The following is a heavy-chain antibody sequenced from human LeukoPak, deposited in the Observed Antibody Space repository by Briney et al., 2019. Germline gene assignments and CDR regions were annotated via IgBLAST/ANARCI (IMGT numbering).Heavy chain of an antibody. J-gene: IGHJ4*02. CDR3: AIPADYDYVWGSYRPFDY. D-gene: IGHD3-16*02. Sequence: SVKVSCKASGGTFSSYAISWVRQAPGQGLEWMGGIIPIFGTANYAQKFQGSVTITADESTSTAYMELSSLRSVDTAVYYCAIPADYDYVWGSYRPFDYWGQGTLVTVSS. V-gene: IGHV1-69*01. CDR2: IIPIFGTA. CDR1: GGTFSSYA.